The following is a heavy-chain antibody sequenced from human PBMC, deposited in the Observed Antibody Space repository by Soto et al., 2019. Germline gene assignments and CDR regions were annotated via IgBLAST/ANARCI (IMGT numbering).Heavy chain of an antibody. J-gene: IGHJ6*02. CDR3: ARDVGGSGWYLNPHYGMDV. CDR1: GYTFTSYA. Sequence: GASVKVSCKASGYTFTSYAMHWVRQAPGQRLEWMGWINAGNGNTKYSQKFQGRVTITRDTSASTAYMELSSLRSEDTAVYYCARDVGGSGWYLNPHYGMDVWGQGTTVTGSS. CDR2: INAGNGNT. D-gene: IGHD6-19*01. V-gene: IGHV1-3*01.